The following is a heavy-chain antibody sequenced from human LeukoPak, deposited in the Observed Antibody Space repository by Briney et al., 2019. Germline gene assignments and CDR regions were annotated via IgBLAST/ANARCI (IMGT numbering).Heavy chain of an antibody. J-gene: IGHJ4*02. D-gene: IGHD1-26*01. CDR1: GFTFSSYG. CDR2: IWYDGSNK. Sequence: GSLRLSCAASGFTFSSYGMHWVRQAPGKGLEWVAVIWYDGSNKYYADSVKGRFTISRDNSKNTLYLQMNSLRAEDTAVYYCAREPRYSGSYYQFDYWGQGTLVTVSS. V-gene: IGHV3-33*01. CDR3: AREPRYSGSYYQFDY.